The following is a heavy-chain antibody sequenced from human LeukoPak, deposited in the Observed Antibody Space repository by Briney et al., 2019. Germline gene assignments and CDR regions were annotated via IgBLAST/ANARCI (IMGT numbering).Heavy chain of an antibody. V-gene: IGHV1-18*01. Sequence: ASVKVSCKASGYTFTSYGISCVRQAPGQGLEWMGWISAYNGNTNYAQKLQGRVTMTTGTSTSTAYMELRSLRSDDTAVYYCARDGRGVWGSYRRALFDYWGQGTLVTVSS. CDR2: ISAYNGNT. D-gene: IGHD3-16*02. CDR1: GYTFTSYG. J-gene: IGHJ4*02. CDR3: ARDGRGVWGSYRRALFDY.